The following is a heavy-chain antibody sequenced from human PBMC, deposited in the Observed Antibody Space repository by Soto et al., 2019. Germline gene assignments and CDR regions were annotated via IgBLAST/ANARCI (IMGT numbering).Heavy chain of an antibody. CDR1: GFIFSVYS. Sequence: EVQLVESGGGLVKPGGSLRPSCAASGFIFSVYSMNWVRQAPGKGLEWVSSVSSSTSYIYYADSVKGRFTISRDNAKNSLYLQMNSLRTEDTAMYYCVRDRIAASGDAFDIWGQGTRVTVSS. V-gene: IGHV3-21*02. D-gene: IGHD6-13*01. J-gene: IGHJ3*02. CDR3: VRDRIAASGDAFDI. CDR2: VSSSTSYI.